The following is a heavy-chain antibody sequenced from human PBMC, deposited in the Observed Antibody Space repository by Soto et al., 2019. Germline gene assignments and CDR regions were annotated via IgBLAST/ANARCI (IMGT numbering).Heavy chain of an antibody. CDR2: ISGSGGST. CDR3: AKERGSITGTTGYYYYYMDV. CDR1: GFTFSSYA. V-gene: IGHV3-23*01. Sequence: GGSLRLSCAASGFTFSSYAMSWVRQAPGKGLEWVSAISGSGGSTYYADSVKGRFTISRDNSKNTLYLQMNSLRAEDTAVYYCAKERGSITGTTGYYYYYMDVWGKGTTVTVSS. D-gene: IGHD1-20*01. J-gene: IGHJ6*03.